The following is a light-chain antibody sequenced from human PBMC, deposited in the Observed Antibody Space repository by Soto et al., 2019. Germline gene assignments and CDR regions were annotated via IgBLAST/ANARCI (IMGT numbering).Light chain of an antibody. Sequence: EVVMTQSPATLSVSPGERATLSCRASQSVSSNLAWYQQKVDQAPRLLIYRASTRATGIPARFSGSGSGTEFTLTISSLQSEDFAVYYCQQHNNWPLTFGGGTKVEIK. J-gene: IGKJ4*01. CDR3: QQHNNWPLT. CDR2: RAS. V-gene: IGKV3-15*01. CDR1: QSVSSN.